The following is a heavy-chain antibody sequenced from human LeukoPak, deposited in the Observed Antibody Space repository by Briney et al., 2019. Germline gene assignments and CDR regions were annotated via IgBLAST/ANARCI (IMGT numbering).Heavy chain of an antibody. V-gene: IGHV4-34*01. J-gene: IGHJ6*02. CDR2: INHSGST. CDR1: GGSFSGYY. Sequence: SETLSLTCAVYGGSFSGYYWSWIRQPPGKGLEWIGEINHSGSTNYNPSLKSRVTISVDTSKKQFSLKLSSVTAADTAVYYCGRGRWGAADGNYYYYGMDVWGQGTTVTVSS. CDR3: GRGRWGAADGNYYYYGMDV. D-gene: IGHD6-13*01.